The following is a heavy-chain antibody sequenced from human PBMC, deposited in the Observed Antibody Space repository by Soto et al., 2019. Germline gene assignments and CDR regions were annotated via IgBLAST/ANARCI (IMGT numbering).Heavy chain of an antibody. V-gene: IGHV3-33*06. CDR1: GFTFSSYG. Sequence: GGSLRLSCAASGFTFSSYGMHWVRQAPGKGLEWVAVIWYDGSNKYYADSVKGRFTISRDNSKNTLYLQMNSLRAEDTAVYYCAKALADGPNWFDPWGQGTLVTVSS. D-gene: IGHD3-3*02. CDR3: AKALADGPNWFDP. J-gene: IGHJ5*02. CDR2: IWYDGSNK.